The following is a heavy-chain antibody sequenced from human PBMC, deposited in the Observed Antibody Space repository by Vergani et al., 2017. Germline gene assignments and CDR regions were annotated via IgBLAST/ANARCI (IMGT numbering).Heavy chain of an antibody. V-gene: IGHV4-34*01. Sequence: QVQLQQWGAGLLKPSETLSLTCAVYGGSFSGYYWSWIRQPPGKGLEWSGEINHSGSTNYNPSLKSRVTISVDTSKNQFSLKLSSVTAADTAVYYCARSVSDSSGWYGFDYWGQGTLVTVSS. D-gene: IGHD6-19*01. J-gene: IGHJ4*02. CDR2: INHSGST. CDR1: GGSFSGYY. CDR3: ARSVSDSSGWYGFDY.